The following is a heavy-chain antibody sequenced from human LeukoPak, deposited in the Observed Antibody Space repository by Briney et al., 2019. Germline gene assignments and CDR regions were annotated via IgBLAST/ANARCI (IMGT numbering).Heavy chain of an antibody. CDR3: AKDRYGSPRNFDY. J-gene: IGHJ4*02. V-gene: IGHV3-15*01. CDR1: GFTFPNTW. Sequence: GGSLRLSGAASGFTFPNTWMSWVRPAPGKRLKWVGRIKSKTDGGTADYAAPGKGRFTISRDDSKNTMYLQMNSLRADDTAIYYCAKDRYGSPRNFDYWGQGTLVTVSS. CDR2: IKSKTDGGTA. D-gene: IGHD6-13*01.